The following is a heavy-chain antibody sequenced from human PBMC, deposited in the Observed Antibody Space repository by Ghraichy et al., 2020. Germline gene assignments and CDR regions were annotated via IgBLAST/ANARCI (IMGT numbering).Heavy chain of an antibody. D-gene: IGHD5-24*01. CDR1: GGSISRYY. CDR2: IYYSGNT. Sequence: SETLSLTCTVSGGSISRYYWSWIRQPPGKGLEWIGYIYYSGNTNYNPSLRSRITISVDTSKNQFSLNLSSVTAADTAVYYCARLEMATTDWYFDLWGRGTLVTVSS. CDR3: ARLEMATTDWYFDL. V-gene: IGHV4-59*01. J-gene: IGHJ2*01.